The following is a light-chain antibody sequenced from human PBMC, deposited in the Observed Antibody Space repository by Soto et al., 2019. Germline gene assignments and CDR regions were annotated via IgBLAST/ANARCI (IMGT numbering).Light chain of an antibody. CDR3: QQCYSHHLT. CDR2: KAS. CDR1: QTIGSSW. Sequence: DIQMTQSPSTLSASVVDRVTIACRASQTIGSSWLAWYQQKPGKAPKVLIYKASTLESGVPSRFSGSGSGTEFTLTISSLQSEDFATYYCQQCYSHHLTFGQGTKVDIK. J-gene: IGKJ1*01. V-gene: IGKV1-5*03.